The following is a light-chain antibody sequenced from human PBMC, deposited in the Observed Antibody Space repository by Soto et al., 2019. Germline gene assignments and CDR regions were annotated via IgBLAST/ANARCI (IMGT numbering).Light chain of an antibody. CDR2: GAS. V-gene: IGKV3-20*01. CDR1: QSVSSSY. J-gene: IGKJ2*01. Sequence: ETVLTQSPGTLSLSPGERATLSCRASQSVSSSYLAWYQQKPGQAPRLLIYGASTRATGIPDRFSGSGSGTDFTLTISRLEPEDFALYYCQQYGSSPLMYTFGQGTKLEI. CDR3: QQYGSSPLMYT.